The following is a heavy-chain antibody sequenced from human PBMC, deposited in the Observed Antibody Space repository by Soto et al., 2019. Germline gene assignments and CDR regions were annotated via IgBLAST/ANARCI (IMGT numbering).Heavy chain of an antibody. D-gene: IGHD5-12*01. J-gene: IGHJ4*02. CDR2: INHDGGTI. Sequence: GGSLRHSCAAAGCTFISYGISWVSQDQGKGLEWVSYINHDGGTIYYADSVKGRFTISRDNANNLLSLQMNSLRAEDTAVYYCARDRGYTGYDFAYWGQGTLVTVS. CDR3: ARDRGYTGYDFAY. V-gene: IGHV3-48*01. CDR1: GCTFISYG.